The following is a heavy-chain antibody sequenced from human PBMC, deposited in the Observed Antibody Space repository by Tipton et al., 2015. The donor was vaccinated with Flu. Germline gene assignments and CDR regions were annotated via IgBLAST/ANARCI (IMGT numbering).Heavy chain of an antibody. D-gene: IGHD3-22*01. CDR1: GDSIRSDYY. CDR3: ARANFYDSVMYY. Sequence: TLSLTCTVSGDSIRSDYYWGWIRQPPGKGLEWIGNIFHTGTTYYNPSLKGRVTLSVDTSKNQFSLKLSSVAAADTAVYYCARANFYDSVMYYWGQGTLVTVSS. V-gene: IGHV4-38-2*02. CDR2: IFHTGTT. J-gene: IGHJ4*02.